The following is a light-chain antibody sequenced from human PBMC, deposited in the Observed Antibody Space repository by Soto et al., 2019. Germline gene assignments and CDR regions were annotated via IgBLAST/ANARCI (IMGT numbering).Light chain of an antibody. V-gene: IGKV1-5*01. Sequence: DIQLTQSPSFLSASVGNRVTITCRASRSISDWLAWYQQKPGKAPELLIFDASSLKSGVPSRFSGSGSGTEFTITISRLQHDDVATYYCLQYSSHSWTFGQGTKVDIK. CDR1: RSISDW. J-gene: IGKJ1*01. CDR2: DAS. CDR3: LQYSSHSWT.